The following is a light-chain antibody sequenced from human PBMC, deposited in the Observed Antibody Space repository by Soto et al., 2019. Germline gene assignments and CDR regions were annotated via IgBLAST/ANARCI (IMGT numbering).Light chain of an antibody. CDR3: CSFADFTYV. CDR1: SSDIGSYDL. Sequence: QSALTQPASVSGSPGQSITISCTGTSSDIGSYDLVSWYQQHPGTAPKLIIYEVTKRPSGISTRFSGSKSGNTASLTISGLQAVGEDDYYCCSFADFTYVFGTGTKLTVL. J-gene: IGLJ1*01. V-gene: IGLV2-23*02. CDR2: EVT.